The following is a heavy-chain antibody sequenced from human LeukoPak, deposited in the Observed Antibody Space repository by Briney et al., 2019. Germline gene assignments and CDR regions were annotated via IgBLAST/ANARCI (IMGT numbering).Heavy chain of an antibody. J-gene: IGHJ3*02. Sequence: ASVKVSCKASGYTFTGYYMHWVRQAPGQGLEWMGWINPNSGNTGYAQKFQGRVTMTRNTSISTAYMELSSLRSEDTAVYYCARHLGATDAFDIWGQGTMVTVSS. D-gene: IGHD1-26*01. CDR1: GYTFTGYY. CDR3: ARHLGATDAFDI. V-gene: IGHV1-8*02. CDR2: INPNSGNT.